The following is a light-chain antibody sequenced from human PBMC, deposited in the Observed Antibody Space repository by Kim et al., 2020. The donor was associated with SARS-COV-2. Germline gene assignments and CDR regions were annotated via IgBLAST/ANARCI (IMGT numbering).Light chain of an antibody. Sequence: QSVLTQPPSVSGAPGQSVTISCTGSSSNIGAGYDVHWYQQLPGTAPKLLIYGNINRPSGVPDRFSGSKSGTSASLAITGLQPEDEADYYCQSYDSGLSGSFGGGTQLTVL. CDR1: SSNIGAGYD. J-gene: IGLJ3*02. CDR3: QSYDSGLSGS. CDR2: GNI. V-gene: IGLV1-40*01.